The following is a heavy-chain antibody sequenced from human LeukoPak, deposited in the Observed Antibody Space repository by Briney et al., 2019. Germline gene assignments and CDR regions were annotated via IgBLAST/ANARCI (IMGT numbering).Heavy chain of an antibody. V-gene: IGHV3-23*01. J-gene: IGHJ3*02. CDR3: AKDREGAMPTGAFDI. CDR2: ISGSGGST. Sequence: PGGSLRLFCAASGFTSSDYYMSWIRQAPGKGLEWVSAISGSGGSTYYADSVKGRFTISRDNSKNTLYLQMNSLRAEDTAVYYCAKDREGAMPTGAFDIWGQGTMVTVSS. D-gene: IGHD3-16*01. CDR1: GFTSSDYY.